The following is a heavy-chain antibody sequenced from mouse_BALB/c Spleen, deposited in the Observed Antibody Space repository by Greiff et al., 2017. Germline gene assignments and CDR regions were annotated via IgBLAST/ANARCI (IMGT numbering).Heavy chain of an antibody. J-gene: IGHJ4*01. V-gene: IGHV5-9-4*01. CDR3: ARGDYEDAMDY. CDR2: ISSGGSYT. Sequence: DVKLVESGGGLVKPGGSLKLSCAASGFTFSSYAMSWVRQSPEKRLEWVAEISSGGSYTYYPDTVTGRFTISRDNAKNTLYLEMSSLRSEDTAMYYWARGDYEDAMDYWGQGTSGTGSS. CDR1: GFTFSSYA. D-gene: IGHD2-4*01.